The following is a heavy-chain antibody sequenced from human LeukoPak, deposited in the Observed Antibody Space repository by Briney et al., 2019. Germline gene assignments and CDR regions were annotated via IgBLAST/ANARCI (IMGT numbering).Heavy chain of an antibody. V-gene: IGHV1-18*01. D-gene: IGHD5-18*01. CDR1: GYTFTSYG. CDR2: ISAYNGNT. J-gene: IGHJ4*02. CDR3: ARGAQGYRYGLFDY. Sequence: ASVKVSCKASGYTFTSYGISWVRQAPGQGLEWMVWISAYNGNTNYAHKLQGRVTMTTDTSTSTAYMGLRRLTAEDTAVYYCARGAQGYRYGLFDYWGQGTLVTVSS.